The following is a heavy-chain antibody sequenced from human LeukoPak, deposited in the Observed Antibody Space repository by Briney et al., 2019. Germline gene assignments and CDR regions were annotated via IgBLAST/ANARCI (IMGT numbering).Heavy chain of an antibody. CDR1: GFTVSSNY. V-gene: IGHV3-66*01. CDR2: IYSGGST. CDR3: ARAVAGTD. D-gene: IGHD6-19*01. J-gene: IGHJ4*02. Sequence: HSGGSLRLSCAASGFTVSSNYMSWVRQAPGKGLEWVSVIYSGGSTYYADSVKGRFTISRDNSKNTLYLQMNSLRAEDTAVYYCARAVAGTDWGQRTLVTVSS.